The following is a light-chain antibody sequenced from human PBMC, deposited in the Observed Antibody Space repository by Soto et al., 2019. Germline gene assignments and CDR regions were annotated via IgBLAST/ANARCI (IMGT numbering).Light chain of an antibody. CDR1: QSVSTY. Sequence: EIVLTQSPATLSLSPGERATLSCRASQSVSTYLAWYQQKPGQAPRLLISDASNRATGIPARFSGSGSGTDFTLTISSLEPDDFAVYYCQQRTNWPSITFGQGTRLEI. CDR2: DAS. CDR3: QQRTNWPSIT. J-gene: IGKJ5*01. V-gene: IGKV3-11*01.